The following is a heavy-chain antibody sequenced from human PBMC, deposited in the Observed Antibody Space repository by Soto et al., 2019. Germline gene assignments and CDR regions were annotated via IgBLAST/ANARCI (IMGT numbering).Heavy chain of an antibody. J-gene: IGHJ4*02. D-gene: IGHD1-26*01. Sequence: PSETLSLTCTVSGGSISSYYWSWIRQPPGKGLEWIGYIYYSGSTNYKPSLKSRVTISVDTSKNQFSLKLSSVTAADTAVYYCASSRGSPVPLDYWGQGTLVTVSS. CDR3: ASSRGSPVPLDY. CDR1: GGSISSYY. CDR2: IYYSGST. V-gene: IGHV4-59*12.